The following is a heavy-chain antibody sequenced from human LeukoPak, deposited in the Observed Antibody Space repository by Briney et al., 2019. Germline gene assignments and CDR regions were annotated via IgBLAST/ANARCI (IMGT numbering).Heavy chain of an antibody. Sequence: GGSLRLSCAASGFTFSSYAMSWVREAPGKGLEWVSAISGSGGSTYYADSVKGRFTISRDNSKNTLYLQMNSLRAEDTAVYYCAKSLYDFGRGPAFDIWGQGTMVTVSS. CDR2: ISGSGGST. V-gene: IGHV3-23*01. CDR1: GFTFSSYA. CDR3: AKSLYDFGRGPAFDI. J-gene: IGHJ3*02. D-gene: IGHD3-3*01.